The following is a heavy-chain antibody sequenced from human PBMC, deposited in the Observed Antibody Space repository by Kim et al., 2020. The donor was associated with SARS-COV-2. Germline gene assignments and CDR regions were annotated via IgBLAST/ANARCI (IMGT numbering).Heavy chain of an antibody. CDR3: ARDEENCSSTSCYLDTATDFDY. CDR2: IWYDGSNK. V-gene: IGHV3-33*01. Sequence: GGSLRLSCAASGFTFSSYGMHWVRQAPGKGLEWVAVIWYDGSNKYYADSVKGRFTISRDNSKNTLYLQMNSLRAEDTAVYYCARDEENCSSTSCYLDTATDFDYWGQGTLVTVSS. D-gene: IGHD2-2*01. CDR1: GFTFSSYG. J-gene: IGHJ4*02.